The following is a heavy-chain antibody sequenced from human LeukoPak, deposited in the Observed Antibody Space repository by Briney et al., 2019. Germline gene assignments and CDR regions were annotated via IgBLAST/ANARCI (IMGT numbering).Heavy chain of an antibody. CDR3: ARDPYSGGYYHYYYYYMDV. V-gene: IGHV3-30*02. CDR2: IRYDGSNK. Sequence: GGSLRLSCAASGFTFSSYGMHWVRQAPGKGLEWVAFIRYDGSNKYYADSVKGRFTISRDNSKNTLYLQMNSLRAEDTAVYYCARDPYSGGYYHYYYYYMDVWGRGTTVTVSS. J-gene: IGHJ6*03. CDR1: GFTFSSYG. D-gene: IGHD1-26*01.